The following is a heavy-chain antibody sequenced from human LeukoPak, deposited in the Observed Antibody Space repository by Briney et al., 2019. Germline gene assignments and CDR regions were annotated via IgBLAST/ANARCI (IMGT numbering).Heavy chain of an antibody. J-gene: IGHJ5*02. CDR2: INHSGST. V-gene: IGHV4-34*01. CDR1: GGSFSGYY. CDR3: ARAKTSRSYRHLDP. Sequence: SETLSLTCAVYGGSFSGYYWSWIRQPPGKGLEWIGEINHSGSTNYNPSLKSRVTISVDTSKNQFSLKLSSVTAADTAVYYCARAKTSRSYRHLDPWGQGTLVTVSS. D-gene: IGHD6-6*01.